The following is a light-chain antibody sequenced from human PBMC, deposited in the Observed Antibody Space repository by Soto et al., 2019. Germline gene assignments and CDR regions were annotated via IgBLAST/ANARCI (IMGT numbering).Light chain of an antibody. CDR1: QSISSW. J-gene: IGKJ1*01. V-gene: IGKV1-5*01. CDR3: QQYNSYSWT. Sequence: DIQMTQSPSTLSASVGDRVTITCRASQSISSWLAWYQQKPGKAPKLLIYDASNLESGVPSRFSGSGSGTNFSLTISSLQPDDFAAYYCQQYNSYSWTFGQGTNVEIK. CDR2: DAS.